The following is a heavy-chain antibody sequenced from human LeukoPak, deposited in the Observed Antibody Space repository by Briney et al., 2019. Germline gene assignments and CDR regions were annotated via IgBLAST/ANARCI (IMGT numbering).Heavy chain of an antibody. CDR2: IYYSGST. J-gene: IGHJ4*02. V-gene: IGHV4-59*01. D-gene: IGHD3-22*01. Sequence: SETLSLTCTVSGGSISSYYWSWIRQPPGKGLEWIGYIYYSGSTNYNPSLKSRVTISVDTSKNQFSLKLSSVTAADTAVYYCARTSNYYDSSGYPFDYWGQGTLVTVSS. CDR1: GGSISSYY. CDR3: ARTSNYYDSSGYPFDY.